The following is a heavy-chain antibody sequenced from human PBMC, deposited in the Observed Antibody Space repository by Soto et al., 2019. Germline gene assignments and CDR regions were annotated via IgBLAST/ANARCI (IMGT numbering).Heavy chain of an antibody. J-gene: IGHJ4*02. Sequence: EVQLVESGGGLVQPGGSLRLSCAASGFTFSSYSMNWVRQAPGKGLEWLSYFSSSISTMHYADSVKGRFTISRDNAKNALYLQINSLRDEDTAVYYCAREVRDTAVADFDYWGQGTLVTVSS. D-gene: IGHD5-18*01. CDR1: GFTFSSYS. CDR3: AREVRDTAVADFDY. V-gene: IGHV3-48*02. CDR2: FSSSISTM.